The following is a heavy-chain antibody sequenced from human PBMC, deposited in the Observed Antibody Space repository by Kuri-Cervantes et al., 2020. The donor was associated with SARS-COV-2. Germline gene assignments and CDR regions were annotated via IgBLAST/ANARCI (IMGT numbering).Heavy chain of an antibody. D-gene: IGHD1-1*01. CDR2: IRYDGSDK. Sequence: GGSLRLSCVPSGFTFSGYDMHWVRQAPGKGLEWVAFIRYDGSDKYYADSVKGRFTISRDNAKKSLYVQMNSLRAEDTAVYYCARDLYMRRLDAFDIWGQGTMVTVSS. CDR1: GFTFSGYD. J-gene: IGHJ3*02. CDR3: ARDLYMRRLDAFDI. V-gene: IGHV3-30*02.